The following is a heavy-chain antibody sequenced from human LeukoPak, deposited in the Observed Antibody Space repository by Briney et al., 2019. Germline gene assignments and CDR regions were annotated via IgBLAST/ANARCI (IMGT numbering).Heavy chain of an antibody. D-gene: IGHD2-21*02. CDR3: VRDVVTGDAFDI. Sequence: GGSLRLSCAASGFTFSSYSMNWVRQAPGKGLEWVSSISSSSSYIYYADSVKGRFTISRDNAKNSLYLQMNSLRAEDTAVYYCVRDVVTGDAFDIWGQGTMVTVSS. CDR1: GFTFSSYS. J-gene: IGHJ3*02. CDR2: ISSSSSYI. V-gene: IGHV3-21*01.